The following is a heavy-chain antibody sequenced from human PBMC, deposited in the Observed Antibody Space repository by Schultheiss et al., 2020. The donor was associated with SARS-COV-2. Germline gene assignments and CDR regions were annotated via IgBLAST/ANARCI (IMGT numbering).Heavy chain of an antibody. CDR3: ARRIVVVPAASYYYYYYMDV. CDR2: IYHSGST. CDR1: GASISSNY. V-gene: IGHV4-59*01. D-gene: IGHD2-2*01. J-gene: IGHJ6*03. Sequence: SETLSLTCTVSGASISSNYWSWIRQPPGKGLEWIGEIYHSGSTNYNPSLKSRVTISVDTSKNQFSLKLSSVTAADTAVYYCARRIVVVPAASYYYYYYMDVWGKGTTVTVSS.